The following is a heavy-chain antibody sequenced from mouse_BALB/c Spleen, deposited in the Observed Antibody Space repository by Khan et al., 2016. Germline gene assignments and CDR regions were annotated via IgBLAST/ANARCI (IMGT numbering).Heavy chain of an antibody. J-gene: IGHJ2*01. CDR2: VSYSGST. V-gene: IGHV3-8*02. CDR1: ADSITSGY. CDR3: ATYDGYLFDY. Sequence: EVQLQESGPSLAKPSQTLSLTGSVPADSITSGYWNCIRKFPGNKLEYMGYVSYSGSTYYNPSLKSRISITRDTSKNQYYLQLNSVTTEDTATYDCATYDGYLFDYWGQGTTLTVSS. D-gene: IGHD2-3*01.